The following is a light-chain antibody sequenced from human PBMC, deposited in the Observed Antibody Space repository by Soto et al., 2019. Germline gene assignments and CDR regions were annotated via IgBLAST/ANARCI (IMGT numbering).Light chain of an antibody. J-gene: IGKJ1*01. CDR3: QQSYSNTRT. CDR1: QSISSF. Sequence: IHLTQSPSSLSASVGYIVTITCRASQSISSFLAWYQHKVGEAPKLLIYAASSLQSGVPSRLSGSGYGTDFTITISSMQNEDFATYYCQQSYSNTRTFGHGTKVDIK. CDR2: AAS. V-gene: IGKV1-39*01.